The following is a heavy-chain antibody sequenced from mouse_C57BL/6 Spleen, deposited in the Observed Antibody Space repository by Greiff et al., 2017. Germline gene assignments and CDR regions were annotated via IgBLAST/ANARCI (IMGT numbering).Heavy chain of an antibody. Sequence: VMLVESGAELARPGASVKLSCKASGYTFTSYGISWVKQRTGQGLEWIGEIYPRSGNTYYNEKFKGKATLTADKSSSTAYMELRSLTSEDSAVYFCARWYYGSRGYFDYWGQGTTLTVSS. J-gene: IGHJ2*01. CDR3: ARWYYGSRGYFDY. V-gene: IGHV1-81*01. CDR2: IYPRSGNT. CDR1: GYTFTSYG. D-gene: IGHD1-1*01.